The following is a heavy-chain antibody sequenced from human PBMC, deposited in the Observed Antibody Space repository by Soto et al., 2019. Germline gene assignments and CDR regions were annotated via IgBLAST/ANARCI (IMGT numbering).Heavy chain of an antibody. J-gene: IGHJ5*02. V-gene: IGHV3-23*01. CDR1: GFVFKNFA. Sequence: GGSLILSCVGSGFVFKNFAINWVRQPPGKGLEWVSVIRGTGLNTYYAASVKGRFNISRDNSKNTVYLQMDSLKVEDTAVYYCAKRASPANIDNWFDPWGPGTQVTVSS. CDR2: IRGTGLNT. CDR3: AKRASPANIDNWFDP.